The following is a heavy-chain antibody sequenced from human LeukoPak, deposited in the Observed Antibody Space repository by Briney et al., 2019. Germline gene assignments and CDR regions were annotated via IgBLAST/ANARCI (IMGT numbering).Heavy chain of an antibody. CDR2: INYGDAVT. J-gene: IGHJ6*02. D-gene: IGHD3-22*01. Sequence: GGSLRLSCETSDFAFSNYALSWVRQAPGGGLEWVSGINYGDAVTYYADSVKGRFAISRDNSKNTLYLQMNSLRAEDTAVYYCAKDPWHSSGYVYYYYGMDVWGQGTTVTVSS. CDR1: DFAFSNYA. V-gene: IGHV3-23*01. CDR3: AKDPWHSSGYVYYYYGMDV.